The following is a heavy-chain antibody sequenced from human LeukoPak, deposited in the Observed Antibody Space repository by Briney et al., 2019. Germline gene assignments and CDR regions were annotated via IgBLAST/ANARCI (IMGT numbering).Heavy chain of an antibody. J-gene: IGHJ4*02. V-gene: IGHV1-8*01. D-gene: IGHD2-15*01. CDR2: MNPNSGNT. Sequence: ASVKVSCKASGYTFTSYDINWVRQATGQGLEWMGWMNPNSGNTGYAQKFQGRVTMTRNTSISTAYMELSSLRSEDTAVYYCARIPGRSGGPDFDYWGQGTLVTVSS. CDR3: ARIPGRSGGPDFDY. CDR1: GYTFTSYD.